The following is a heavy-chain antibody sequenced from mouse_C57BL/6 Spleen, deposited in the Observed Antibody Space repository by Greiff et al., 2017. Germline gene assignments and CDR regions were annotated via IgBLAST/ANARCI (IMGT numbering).Heavy chain of an antibody. J-gene: IGHJ2*01. D-gene: IGHD1-1*01. CDR1: GYTFTSYW. CDR3: TRDTTVVGGNYFDY. CDR2: IYPGNSDT. Sequence: VQLQQSGTVLARPGASVKMSCKTSGYTFTSYWMHWAKQRPGQGLEWIGAIYPGNSDTSYNQKFKGKAKLTAVTSASTAYMELSSLTNEDSAVYYCTRDTTVVGGNYFDYWGQGTTLTVSS. V-gene: IGHV1-5*01.